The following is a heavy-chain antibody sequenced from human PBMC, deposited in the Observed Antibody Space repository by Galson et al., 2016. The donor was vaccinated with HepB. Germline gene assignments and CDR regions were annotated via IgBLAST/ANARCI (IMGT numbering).Heavy chain of an antibody. D-gene: IGHD5-24*01. CDR1: GFTFGDFA. CDR3: TRDQVEAERWGGYFDY. J-gene: IGHJ4*02. CDR2: IRNEAYGGTT. Sequence: SLRLSCAASGFTFGDFAMSWFRQAPGKGLEWIAFIRNEAYGGTTEYAASVKGRFTISRDDSRSVAYLQMNSLKTEDTAVYYCTRDQVEAERWGGYFDYWGQGILVTVSS. V-gene: IGHV3-49*03.